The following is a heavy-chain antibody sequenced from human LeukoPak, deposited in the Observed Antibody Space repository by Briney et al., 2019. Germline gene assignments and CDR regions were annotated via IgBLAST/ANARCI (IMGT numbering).Heavy chain of an antibody. CDR2: IYYSGST. D-gene: IGHD1-26*01. CDR1: GGSVSSGSYY. Sequence: SETLSLTCTVSGGSVSSGSYYWSWIRQPPGKGLEWIGYIYYSGSTNYNPSLKSRVTISVDTSKNQFSLKLSSVTAADTAVYYCARGLYSRSYPDAFDIWGQGTMVTVSS. J-gene: IGHJ3*02. CDR3: ARGLYSRSYPDAFDI. V-gene: IGHV4-61*01.